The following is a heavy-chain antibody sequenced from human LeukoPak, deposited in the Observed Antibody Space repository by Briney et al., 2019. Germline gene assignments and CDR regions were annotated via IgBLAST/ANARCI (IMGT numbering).Heavy chain of an antibody. CDR3: ARTYSSGWDYYYYMDV. V-gene: IGHV1-8*03. J-gene: IGHJ6*03. CDR2: MNPNSGNT. Sequence: GASVKVSCKASGYTFTSYDINWVRQATGPGLEWMGWMNPNSGNTGYAQKFQGRVTITRNTSISTAYMELSSLRSEDTAVYYCARTYSSGWDYYYYMDVWGKGTTVTVSS. CDR1: GYTFTSYD. D-gene: IGHD6-19*01.